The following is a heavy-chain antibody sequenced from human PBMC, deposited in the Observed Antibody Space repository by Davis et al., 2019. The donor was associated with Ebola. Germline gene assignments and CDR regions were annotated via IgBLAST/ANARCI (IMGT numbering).Heavy chain of an antibody. D-gene: IGHD2-2*02. CDR2: IIPNSGGT. CDR1: GYTFTGYY. J-gene: IGHJ5*02. CDR3: ARDRPAAIRSVNWFDP. Sequence: ASVKVSCKASGYTFTGYYMHWVRQAPGQGLEWMGWIIPNSGGTNYAQKFQGRVTMTRDTSISTAYMELSRLRSDDTAVYYCARDRPAAIRSVNWFDPWGQGTLVTVSS. V-gene: IGHV1-2*02.